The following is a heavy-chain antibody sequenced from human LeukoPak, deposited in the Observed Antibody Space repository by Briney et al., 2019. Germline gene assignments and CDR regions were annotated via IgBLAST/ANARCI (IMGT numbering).Heavy chain of an antibody. Sequence: SQTLSLICTVSGGSISSGSYYWSWIRQPAGKGLEWIGRIYTSGSTNYNPSLKSRVTISVDTSKNQFSLKLSSVTAADTAVYYCASFGGSYPPYYYGMDVWGQGTTVTVTS. CDR3: ASFGGSYPPYYYGMDV. CDR2: IYTSGST. D-gene: IGHD1-26*01. J-gene: IGHJ6*02. CDR1: GGSISSGSYY. V-gene: IGHV4-61*02.